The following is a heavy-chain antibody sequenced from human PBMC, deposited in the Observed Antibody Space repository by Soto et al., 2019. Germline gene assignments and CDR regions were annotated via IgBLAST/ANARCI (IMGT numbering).Heavy chain of an antibody. V-gene: IGHV4-34*01. CDR1: GGSFSGYY. CDR3: AREYCSSTSCYFGDDAFDI. Sequence: SETLSLTCAVYGGSFSGYYWSWIRQPPGKGLEWIGEINHSGSTNYNPSLKSRVTISVDTSKNQFSLKLSSVTAADTAVYYCAREYCSSTSCYFGDDAFDIWGQGTMVTVSS. J-gene: IGHJ3*02. CDR2: INHSGST. D-gene: IGHD2-2*01.